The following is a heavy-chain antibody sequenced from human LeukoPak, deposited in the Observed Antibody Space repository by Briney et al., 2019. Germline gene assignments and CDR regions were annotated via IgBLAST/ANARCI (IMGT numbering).Heavy chain of an antibody. J-gene: IGHJ4*02. CDR3: AREDVDTAMVTFDY. D-gene: IGHD5-18*01. CDR2: INPNSGGT. Sequence: GASVKVSCKASGGTFSSYAISWVRQAPGQGLEWMGWINPNSGGTNYAQKFQGRVTMTRDTSISTAYMELSRLRSDDTAVYYCAREDVDTAMVTFDYWGQGTLVTVSS. V-gene: IGHV1-2*02. CDR1: GGTFSSYA.